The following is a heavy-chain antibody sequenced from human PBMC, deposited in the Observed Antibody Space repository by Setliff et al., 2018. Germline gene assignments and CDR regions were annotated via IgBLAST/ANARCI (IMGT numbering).Heavy chain of an antibody. V-gene: IGHV4-61*02. CDR1: GGSISSGSYY. Sequence: SETLSLTCTVSGGSISSGSYYWSWIRQPAGKGLEWIGRIYTSGSTNYNPSLKSRVTISVDTSKNQFSLKLSSVTAADTAVYYCARTLLLSPYYFDYWGQGALVTVSS. D-gene: IGHD2-21*01. J-gene: IGHJ4*02. CDR2: IYTSGST. CDR3: ARTLLLSPYYFDY.